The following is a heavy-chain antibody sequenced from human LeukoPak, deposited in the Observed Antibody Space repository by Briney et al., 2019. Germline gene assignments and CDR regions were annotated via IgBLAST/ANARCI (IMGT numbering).Heavy chain of an antibody. CDR2: IKGDGSEK. D-gene: IGHD6-25*01. J-gene: IGHJ4*02. CDR1: GFTFSYYW. CDR3: AREAAY. V-gene: IGHV3-7*03. Sequence: GGSLRLSCATSGFTFSYYWMTWVRQAPGKGLEWLANIKGDGSEKNYVASMKGRFTISRDNVNNSLYLQLNNLRVEDTTMYYCAREAAYWGQGTRDTVSS.